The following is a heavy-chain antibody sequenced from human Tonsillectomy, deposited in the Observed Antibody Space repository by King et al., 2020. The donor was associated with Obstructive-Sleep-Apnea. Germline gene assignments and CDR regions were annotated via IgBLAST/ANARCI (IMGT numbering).Heavy chain of an antibody. CDR2: ISGSGGST. CDR3: AKGPAQQLVPNYFDY. V-gene: IGHV3-23*04. Sequence: EVQLVESGGGLVQRGGSLRLSCAASEFTFSSYAMTWVRQAPGKGLEWVSVISGSGGSTYYADSVKGRFTISRDNSKNTLYLQMNSLRAEDTAVYYCAKGPAQQLVPNYFDYWGQGTLVTVSS. J-gene: IGHJ4*02. D-gene: IGHD6-13*01. CDR1: EFTFSSYA.